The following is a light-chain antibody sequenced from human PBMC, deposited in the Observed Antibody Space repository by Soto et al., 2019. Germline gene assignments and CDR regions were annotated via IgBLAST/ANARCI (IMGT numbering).Light chain of an antibody. V-gene: IGKV1-39*01. CDR3: QQGNNPPFI. Sequence: DIQMTQSPSSLSASVGDRVTITCRASQSISTYLNWFQQKPGKAPKLLIYAASSMQSGVPSRFSGSGSGTVFTTTISSLQPDDFAIYYGQQGNNPPFIFGPGPKMDIK. CDR1: QSISTY. J-gene: IGKJ3*01. CDR2: AAS.